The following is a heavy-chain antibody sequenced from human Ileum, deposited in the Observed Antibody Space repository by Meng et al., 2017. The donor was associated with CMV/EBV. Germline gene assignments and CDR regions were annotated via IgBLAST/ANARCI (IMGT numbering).Heavy chain of an antibody. CDR3: AREKSSCTSSTCYGVDS. Sequence: QVPLKESGPGLVKPSETLSLTCTVSDGSISSYYWSWIRQSAGKGLEWIGRIHTSGTTNYNPSLKSRVTLSLDTSKDQFSLKLTSVTAADTAVYYCAREKSSCTSSTCYGVDSWGQGTLVTVAS. J-gene: IGHJ4*02. D-gene: IGHD2-2*01. CDR1: DGSISSYY. CDR2: IHTSGTT. V-gene: IGHV4-4*07.